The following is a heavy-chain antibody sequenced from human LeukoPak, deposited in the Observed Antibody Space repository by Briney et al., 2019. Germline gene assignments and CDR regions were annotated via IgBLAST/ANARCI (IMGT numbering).Heavy chain of an antibody. V-gene: IGHV4-39*01. CDR3: ARHVGYYDTTGNFRDY. J-gene: IGHJ4*02. CDR2: MYYTGST. Sequence: SESMSLTCTVSGGSISSSSYYWGWIRRPPGKGLEWIGCMYYTGSTYYNPSLKSRVTISVDTSKNQFSLKLSSVTAADTAVYYCARHVGYYDTTGNFRDYWGQGTLVTVSS. CDR1: GGSISSSSYY. D-gene: IGHD3-22*01.